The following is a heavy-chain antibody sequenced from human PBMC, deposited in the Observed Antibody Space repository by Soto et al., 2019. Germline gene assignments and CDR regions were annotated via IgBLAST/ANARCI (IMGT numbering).Heavy chain of an antibody. CDR1: GFTFSSYG. CDR3: ARGGLTAYFDY. D-gene: IGHD2-21*02. V-gene: IGHV3-33*01. CDR2: IWYDGSNK. Sequence: QVQLVESGGGVVQPGRSLRLSCAASGFTFSSYGMHWVRQAPGKGLEWVAVIWYDGSNKYYADSVKGRFTISRDNSKNTLNLQMHSLRAEDTAVYYCARGGLTAYFDYWGQGTLVTVSS. J-gene: IGHJ4*02.